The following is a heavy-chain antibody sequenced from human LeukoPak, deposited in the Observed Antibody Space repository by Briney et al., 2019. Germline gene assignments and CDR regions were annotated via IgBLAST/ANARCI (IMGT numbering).Heavy chain of an antibody. D-gene: IGHD1-1*01. CDR3: ARVREDPWNSAPHAFDI. CDR1: GGSISSYY. CDR2: IYTSGTI. J-gene: IGHJ4*02. V-gene: IGHV4-4*07. Sequence: SETLSLTCTVSGGSISSYYWSWIRQPAGTALEWIGRIYTSGTITYNPSLKSRVTMSVDTSKNQFSLKLSSVTAADTAVYYCARVREDPWNSAPHAFDIWGQGTLVTVSS.